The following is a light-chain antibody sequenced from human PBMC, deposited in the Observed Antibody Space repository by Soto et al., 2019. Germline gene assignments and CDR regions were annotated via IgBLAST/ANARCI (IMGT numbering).Light chain of an antibody. CDR2: GAS. Sequence: EIVMTQSPATLSVSPGERATLSCRASQGIKDYVAWFQQKPGQAPRLLIYGASTRATAIPASFSGSGSGTEFTLSLSSLQSEDFAVYYCQQYNTWPRTFGQGTKVETK. J-gene: IGKJ1*01. V-gene: IGKV3-15*01. CDR1: QGIKDY. CDR3: QQYNTWPRT.